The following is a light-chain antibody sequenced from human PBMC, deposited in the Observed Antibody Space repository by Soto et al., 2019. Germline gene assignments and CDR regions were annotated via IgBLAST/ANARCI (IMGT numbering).Light chain of an antibody. J-gene: IGLJ2*01. CDR2: SKD. Sequence: QSVLTQPPSASGTPGQRVTISCSGSSSNIGSNTVNWYQLLPGTAPKLLIYSKDQRPSGVPDRFSGSKSGTSVSLAISGLQSEDEADYYCATWDDSLNGVVFGGGTKVTVL. V-gene: IGLV1-44*01. CDR1: SSNIGSNT. CDR3: ATWDDSLNGVV.